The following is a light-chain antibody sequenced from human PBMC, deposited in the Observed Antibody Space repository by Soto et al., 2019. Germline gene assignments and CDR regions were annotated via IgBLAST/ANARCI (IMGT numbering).Light chain of an antibody. V-gene: IGKV3-11*01. CDR3: KRRSNWT. CDR2: GSS. Sequence: EIVMTLSPVTLSVSPGERATLSCRFRQSVSSNLAWYQQKPGHAPRLLIYGSSTRATGIPDRFSRSGSGTDFTLTISSLEPGGFAVYYCKRRSNWTFGQGTKVDIK. J-gene: IGKJ1*01. CDR1: QSVSSN.